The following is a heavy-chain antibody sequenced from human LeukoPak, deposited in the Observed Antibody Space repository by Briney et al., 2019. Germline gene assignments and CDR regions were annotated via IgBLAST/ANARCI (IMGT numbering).Heavy chain of an antibody. D-gene: IGHD6-13*01. CDR1: GFTFSSYA. CDR3: ARENSGIAATDIIDY. CDR2: ISYDGSNK. J-gene: IGHJ4*02. Sequence: GGSLRLSCAASGFTFSSYAMHWVCQAPGKGLEWVAVISYDGSNKYYADSVKGRFTISRDNSKNTLYLQMNSLRAEDTAIYYCARENSGIAATDIIDYWGQGTLVTVSS. V-gene: IGHV3-30-3*01.